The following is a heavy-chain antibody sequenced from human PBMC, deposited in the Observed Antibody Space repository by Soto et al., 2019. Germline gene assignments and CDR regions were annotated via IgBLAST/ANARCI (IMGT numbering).Heavy chain of an antibody. CDR1: GYTFTNYW. J-gene: IGHJ6*02. CDR3: AASSFYYGMDV. Sequence: GESLKISCNGSGYTFTNYWIGWVRQMPGKGLEWMGIIYPGDSDTKYNPSFQGQVTISADKSITTTYLRWTSLKASDTAIYYCAASSFYYGMDVWGQGTTVTVSS. CDR2: IYPGDSDT. V-gene: IGHV5-51*01. D-gene: IGHD1-26*01.